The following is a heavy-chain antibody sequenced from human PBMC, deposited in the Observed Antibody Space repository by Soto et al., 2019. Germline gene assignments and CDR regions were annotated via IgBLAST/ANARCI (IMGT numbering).Heavy chain of an antibody. V-gene: IGHV4-4*02. Sequence: QVQLQESGPGLVKPSETLSLTCAVSGDSISSRNWWSWGRQTPGKGLEYIGEIHHRRSSNYSPSLKSRVTMSVDKSKHQFSLNLNSVTAADTAIYYCARRKLEMMYVGWFDPWGQGTLVTVSS. CDR2: IHHRRSS. CDR3: ARRKLEMMYVGWFDP. J-gene: IGHJ5*02. D-gene: IGHD2-8*01. CDR1: GDSISSRNW.